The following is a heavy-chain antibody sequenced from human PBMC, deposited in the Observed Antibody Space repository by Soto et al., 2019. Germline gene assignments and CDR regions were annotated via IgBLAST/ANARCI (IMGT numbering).Heavy chain of an antibody. CDR2: IIPILGIA. CDR1: GGTFSSYT. Sequence: SVKVSCKASGGTFSSYTISWVRQAPGQGLEWMGRIIPILGIANYAQKFQGRVTITADKSTSTAYMELSSLRSEVSAVYYCARDWGDYGAFDIWGQGTMVTVSS. V-gene: IGHV1-69*04. D-gene: IGHD4-17*01. J-gene: IGHJ3*02. CDR3: ARDWGDYGAFDI.